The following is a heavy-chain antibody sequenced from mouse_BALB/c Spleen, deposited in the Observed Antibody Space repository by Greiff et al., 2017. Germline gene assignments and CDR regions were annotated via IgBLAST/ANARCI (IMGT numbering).Heavy chain of an antibody. CDR2: INPSTGYT. Sequence: QVHVKQSGAELAKPGASVKMSCKASGYTFTSYWMHWVKQRPGQGLEWIGYINPSTGYTEYNQKFKDKATLTADKSSSTAYMQLSSLTSEDSAVYYCARALLRRAAMDYWGQGTSVTVSS. D-gene: IGHD1-1*01. V-gene: IGHV1-7*01. CDR3: ARALLRRAAMDY. J-gene: IGHJ4*01. CDR1: GYTFTSYW.